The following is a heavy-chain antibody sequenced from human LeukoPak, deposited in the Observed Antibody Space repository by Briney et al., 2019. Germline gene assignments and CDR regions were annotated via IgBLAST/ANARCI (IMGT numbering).Heavy chain of an antibody. D-gene: IGHD5-18*01. V-gene: IGHV3-21*01. CDR2: ISSSSSYI. J-gene: IGHJ4*02. Sequence: GGSLRLSCAASGFTFSSYSMNWVRQAPGKGLEWVSSISSSSSYIYYADSVKGRFTISRDNAKNSLYLQMNSLRAEDTAVYYCARDPRRDTANDYWGQGTLVTVSS. CDR3: ARDPRRDTANDY. CDR1: GFTFSSYS.